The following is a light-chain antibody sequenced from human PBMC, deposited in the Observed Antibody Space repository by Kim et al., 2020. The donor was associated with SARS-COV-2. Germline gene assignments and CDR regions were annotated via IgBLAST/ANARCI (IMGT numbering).Light chain of an antibody. CDR3: QNYNDWYPGT. CDR1: ASIIGD. J-gene: IGKJ1*01. V-gene: IGKV3-15*01. Sequence: EIVLTQSPATLPVSPGERVTLSCRASASIIGDLAWYQQKPGQAARLLIYDASTRAASVPDRFSSRGSGRDFIITISSVKPEDYAVYYCQNYNDWYPGTFGQGTKVDIK. CDR2: DAS.